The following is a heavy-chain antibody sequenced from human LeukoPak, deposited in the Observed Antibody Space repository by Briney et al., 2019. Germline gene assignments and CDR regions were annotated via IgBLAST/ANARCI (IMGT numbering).Heavy chain of an antibody. CDR2: IYGGGTT. Sequence: GGSLRLSCAASGFTVSNKYMSWVRQAPGKGVVWVSVIYGGGTTYYADSVKGRFTISRDNSKNTLYLQMNSLGAEDTAMYYCARSPYGDSTGPYYFDNWGQGTLVTVSS. V-gene: IGHV3-66*01. D-gene: IGHD4-17*01. J-gene: IGHJ4*02. CDR3: ARSPYGDSTGPYYFDN. CDR1: GFTVSNKY.